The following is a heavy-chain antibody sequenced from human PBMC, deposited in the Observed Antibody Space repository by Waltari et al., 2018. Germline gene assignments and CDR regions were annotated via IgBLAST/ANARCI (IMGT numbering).Heavy chain of an antibody. CDR2: IYYNGNT. CDR3: AREIYGGNSRPYDY. V-gene: IGHV4-59*01. D-gene: IGHD4-17*01. Sequence: QVQLQESGPGLVKPSETLSLTCTDSGGPITGYYWSWIRQPPGKGLEWIGHIYYNGNTDYNPSLKSRVTISVDTSKNQFSLKLSSVTAADTAVYYCAREIYGGNSRPYDYWGQGTLVTVSS. CDR1: GGPITGYY. J-gene: IGHJ4*02.